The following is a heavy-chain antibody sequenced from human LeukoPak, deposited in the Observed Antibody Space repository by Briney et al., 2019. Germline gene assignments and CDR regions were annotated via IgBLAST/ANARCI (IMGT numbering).Heavy chain of an antibody. CDR2: INSDGSST. Sequence: GGSLRLSCAASGFTFSSYWVHWVRQAPGKGLVWVSRINSDGSSTSYADSVKGRFTISRDNAKNTLYLQMNSLRAEDTAVYYCARKTGSYYYFDSWGQGTLVTVSS. V-gene: IGHV3-74*01. CDR3: ARKTGSYYYFDS. J-gene: IGHJ4*02. CDR1: GFTFSSYW. D-gene: IGHD1-26*01.